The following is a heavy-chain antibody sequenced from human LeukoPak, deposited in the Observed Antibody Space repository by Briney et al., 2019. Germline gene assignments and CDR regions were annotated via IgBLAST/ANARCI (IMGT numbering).Heavy chain of an antibody. Sequence: GSLRLSCAASGFTFSSYGMHWVRQAPGKGLEWVAVISYDGSNKYYADSVKGRFTISRDNSNNTLYLQMNSLRAEDTAVYYCARDGGGSFQTHWGQGTLVTVSS. V-gene: IGHV3-30*03. CDR3: ARDGGGSFQTH. D-gene: IGHD1-26*01. CDR2: ISYDGSNK. J-gene: IGHJ4*02. CDR1: GFTFSSYG.